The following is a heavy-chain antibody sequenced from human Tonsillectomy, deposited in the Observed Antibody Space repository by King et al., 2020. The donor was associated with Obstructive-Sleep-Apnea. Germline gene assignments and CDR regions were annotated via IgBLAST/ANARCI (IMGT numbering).Heavy chain of an antibody. CDR3: AREIARYGGNGGIRAFDI. CDR2: IYSGGNT. V-gene: IGHV3-66*01. CDR1: GFTVSTNY. Sequence: VQLVESGGGLVQPGGSLRLSCAASGFTVSTNYMAWVRQAPGKGLEWVSVIYSGGNTYYADAVRARFTISRDISKNTLYLQMNSLRAEDTALYYCAREIARYGGNGGIRAFDIWGHGTMVTVSS. D-gene: IGHD4-23*01. J-gene: IGHJ3*02.